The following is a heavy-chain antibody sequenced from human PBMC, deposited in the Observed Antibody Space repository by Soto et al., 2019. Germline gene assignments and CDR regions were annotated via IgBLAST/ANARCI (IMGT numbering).Heavy chain of an antibody. Sequence: PGGSLRLSCGVSGFTVTSNGVSWVRQAPGKGLEWVSAISPNGQGIWYADSVKGRFSISRDASENILYLQMNSLRVDDTALYYCTRETVAGITGLDYWGPGTLVTVSS. D-gene: IGHD1-20*01. CDR2: ISPNGQGI. V-gene: IGHV3-23*01. CDR1: GFTVTSNG. CDR3: TRETVAGITGLDY. J-gene: IGHJ4*02.